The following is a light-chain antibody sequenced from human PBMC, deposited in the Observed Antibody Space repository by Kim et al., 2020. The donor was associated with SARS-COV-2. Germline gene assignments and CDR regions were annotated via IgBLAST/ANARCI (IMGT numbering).Light chain of an antibody. CDR3: HQNNKWPLT. Sequence: SPGERATRSCRASQRVSRNLSWYQHKPGQAPRLLFYEASTRANGIPSRFSGSGSGTQFTLTISSLQSENFAVCYCHQNNKWPLTFGGGTKVDI. V-gene: IGKV3-15*01. J-gene: IGKJ4*01. CDR1: QRVSRN. CDR2: EAS.